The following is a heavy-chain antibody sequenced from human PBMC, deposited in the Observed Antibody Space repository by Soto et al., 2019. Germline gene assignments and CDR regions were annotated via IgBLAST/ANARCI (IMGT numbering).Heavy chain of an antibody. Sequence: PGGSLRLSCAASGFTFSSYAMHWVRQAPGKGLEWVAVISYDGSNKYYADSVKGRFTISRDNSKNTLYLQMNSLRAEDTAVYYCAILGPRPDYWGQGTLVTVAS. V-gene: IGHV3-30-3*01. D-gene: IGHD2-8*02. CDR2: ISYDGSNK. J-gene: IGHJ4*02. CDR3: AILGPRPDY. CDR1: GFTFSSYA.